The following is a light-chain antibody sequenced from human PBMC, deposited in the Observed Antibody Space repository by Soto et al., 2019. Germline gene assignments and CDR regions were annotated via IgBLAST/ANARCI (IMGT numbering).Light chain of an antibody. CDR3: QQYNNWPPWT. CDR1: QSVSSN. Sequence: EIVMTQSPATLSVSPGERVTLSCRASQSVSSNLAWYQQKPGQAPRLLIYGVFTRATGIPVRFSGSGSGTEFTLTISSLQSEDFAVYYCQQYNNWPPWTFGQGNKVEIK. V-gene: IGKV3-15*01. J-gene: IGKJ1*01. CDR2: GVF.